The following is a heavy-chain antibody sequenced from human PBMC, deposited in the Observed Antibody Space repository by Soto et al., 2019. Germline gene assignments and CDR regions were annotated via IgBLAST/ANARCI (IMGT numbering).Heavy chain of an antibody. J-gene: IGHJ2*01. V-gene: IGHV4-38-2*01. D-gene: IGHD2-2*01. Sequence: SETLSLTCAVSGYSISTDSYWGWIRQPPGKGLEWIGSIYHSGSTYYKSSLKSRVTISRDTSKSLFSLKLSSVTAAGTAVYYCARESRTLDWYLDLWGRGTLVTVSS. CDR2: IYHSGST. CDR1: GYSISTDSY. CDR3: ARESRTLDWYLDL.